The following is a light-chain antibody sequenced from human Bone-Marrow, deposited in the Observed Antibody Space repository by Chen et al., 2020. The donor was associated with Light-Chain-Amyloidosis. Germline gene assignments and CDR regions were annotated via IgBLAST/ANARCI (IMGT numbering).Light chain of an antibody. CDR1: ESISFY. CDR3: QQRSSWPT. Sequence: EIVLTQSPATVSLSPGDTATLSCRASESISFYLTWYQQKPGQAPRLLIYDASHRATGIPARFSGSGSGTDFPLTITNLEPDDFAVYYCQQRSSWPTFGQGTRLEI. CDR2: DAS. V-gene: IGKV3-11*01. J-gene: IGKJ5*01.